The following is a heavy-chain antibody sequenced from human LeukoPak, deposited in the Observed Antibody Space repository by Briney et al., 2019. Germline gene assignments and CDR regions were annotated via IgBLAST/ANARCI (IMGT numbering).Heavy chain of an antibody. J-gene: IGHJ4*02. D-gene: IGHD3-10*01. CDR3: ARVGDSQALDY. CDR1: GGSISSGGYY. Sequence: SETLSFTCTVSGGSISSGGYYWSWLRQHPGKGLEWIGYIYYSGSTYYNPSLKSRVTISVDTSKNQFSLKLSSVTAADTAVYYCARVGDSQALDYWGQGTLVTVSS. CDR2: IYYSGST. V-gene: IGHV4-31*03.